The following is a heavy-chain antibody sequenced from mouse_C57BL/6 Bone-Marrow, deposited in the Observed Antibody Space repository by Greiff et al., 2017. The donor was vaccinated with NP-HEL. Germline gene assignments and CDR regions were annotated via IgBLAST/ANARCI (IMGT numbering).Heavy chain of an antibody. CDR1: GYTFTSYG. Sequence: VKVVESGAELARPGASVKLSCKASGYTFTSYGISWVKQRTGQGLEWIGEIYPRSGNTYYNEKFKGKATLTADKSSSTAYMELRSLTSEDSAVYFCARPTMKAYWGQGTLVTVSA. D-gene: IGHD2-10*01. V-gene: IGHV1-81*01. CDR2: IYPRSGNT. J-gene: IGHJ3*01. CDR3: ARPTMKAY.